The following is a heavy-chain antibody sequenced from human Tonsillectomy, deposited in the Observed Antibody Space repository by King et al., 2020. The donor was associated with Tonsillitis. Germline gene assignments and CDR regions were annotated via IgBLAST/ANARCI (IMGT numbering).Heavy chain of an antibody. CDR3: ARIDSRVAGNVWFDP. D-gene: IGHD6-19*01. J-gene: IGHJ5*02. V-gene: IGHV2-70*01. CDR1: GFSLSTRGMC. CDR2: IDWDDDK. Sequence: VTLKESGPALVKPTQTLTLTCTFSGFSLSTRGMCVSWIRQPPGKALEWLSLIDWDDDKYYSTSLKTRLTISKDTSKNQVFLRMTNMDPVDTATYYCARIDSRVAGNVWFDPWGQGTLVTVSS.